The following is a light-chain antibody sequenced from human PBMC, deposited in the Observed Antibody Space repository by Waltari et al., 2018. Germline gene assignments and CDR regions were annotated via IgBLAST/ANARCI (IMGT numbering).Light chain of an antibody. V-gene: IGKV1-5*03. J-gene: IGKJ4*01. CDR2: EAS. CDR3: QQYNSYSLLT. Sequence: DIRMTQSPSTLSASAGDSVIISCWASQSISKWLAWYQQKPGKAPKLLIYEASTLQSGVPSRFSGTGSGTDFTLTISSLQPDDFATYYCQQYNSYSLLTFGGGTKVEIK. CDR1: QSISKW.